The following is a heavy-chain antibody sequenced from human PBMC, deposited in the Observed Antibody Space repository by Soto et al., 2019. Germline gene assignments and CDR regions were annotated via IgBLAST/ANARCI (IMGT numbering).Heavy chain of an antibody. Sequence: EVPLLESGGGLVQPGGSLRLSCAASGFSFSSYAMVWVRQAPGKGLEWVSVISARGGSLYFADSVKGRFTISRANSKNVLSLEMNCLRAEYTARYFCAKGAIEYSASVDNWGQGTLVVVSS. CDR2: ISARGGSL. J-gene: IGHJ4*02. CDR1: GFSFSSYA. V-gene: IGHV3-23*01. D-gene: IGHD5-12*01. CDR3: AKGAIEYSASVDN.